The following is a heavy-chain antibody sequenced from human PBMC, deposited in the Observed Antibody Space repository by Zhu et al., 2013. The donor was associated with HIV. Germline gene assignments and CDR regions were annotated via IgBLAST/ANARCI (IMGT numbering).Heavy chain of an antibody. V-gene: IGHV1-69*01. CDR3: ARGVYYYDSSTYSYYFDY. Sequence: QLVQSGAEVKKPGSSVKVSCKASGGTFSSYAISWVRQAPGQGLEWMGGIIPIFGTANYAQKFQGRVTITADDSTSTAYMELSSLTSEDTAVYYCARGVYYYDSSTYSYYFDYWGQGTLVTVSS. D-gene: IGHD3-22*01. CDR2: IIPIFGTA. CDR1: GGTFSSYA. J-gene: IGHJ4*02.